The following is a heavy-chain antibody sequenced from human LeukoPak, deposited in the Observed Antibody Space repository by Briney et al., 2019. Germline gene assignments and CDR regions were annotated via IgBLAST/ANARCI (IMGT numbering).Heavy chain of an antibody. D-gene: IGHD2-2*01. CDR1: GGSFSGYY. V-gene: IGHV4-34*01. CDR3: ERGNETTDCSSTSCYCWFDP. J-gene: IGHJ5*02. CDR2: INHSGST. Sequence: SETLSLTCAVYGGSFSGYYWSWIRQPPGKGLKWIGEINHSGSTNYNPSLKSRVTISVDTSKNQFSPKLSSVTAADTAVYAGERGNETTDCSSTSCYCWFDPWGQGTLVTVSS.